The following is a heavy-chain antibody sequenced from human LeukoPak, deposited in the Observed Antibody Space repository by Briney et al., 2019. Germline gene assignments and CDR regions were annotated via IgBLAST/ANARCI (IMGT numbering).Heavy chain of an antibody. CDR1: GGSISSSSYY. CDR3: GSSFGGVAPEDGAIDY. J-gene: IGHJ4*02. V-gene: IGHV4-39*01. CDR2: IYYSGST. D-gene: IGHD3-16*01. Sequence: PSETLSLTCTVSGGSISSSSYYWGWIRQPPGKGLEWIGSIYYSGSTYYNPSLKSRVTISVDTSKNQFSLKLSSVTAADTAVYYCGSSFGGVAPEDGAIDYWGQGTLVTVSS.